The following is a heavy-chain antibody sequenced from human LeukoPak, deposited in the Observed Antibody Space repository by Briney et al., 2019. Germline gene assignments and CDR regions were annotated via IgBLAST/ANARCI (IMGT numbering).Heavy chain of an antibody. Sequence: SETLSLTCTVSGGSISSSSYYWGWIRQPPGKGLEWIGSIYYSGSTYYNPSLKGRVTISVDTSKNQFSLKLSSVTAADTAVYYCARGSPITHPTSYGMDVWGQGTTVTVSS. CDR2: IYYSGST. D-gene: IGHD1-14*01. CDR1: GGSISSSSYY. J-gene: IGHJ6*02. CDR3: ARGSPITHPTSYGMDV. V-gene: IGHV4-39*07.